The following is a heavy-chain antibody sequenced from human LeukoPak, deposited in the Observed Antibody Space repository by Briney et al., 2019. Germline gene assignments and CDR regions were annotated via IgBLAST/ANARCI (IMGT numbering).Heavy chain of an antibody. CDR1: GFTFTDYT. CDR3: AKNVFGVGVGCSYANAFDS. D-gene: IGHD5-18*01. Sequence: GGSLRLSCAASGFTFTDYTMTWVRQAPGKGLEWVSTMSGGGNHAYYAESFKGRFTVSRDNSKNSLYLQMSSLRVDDTAVYYCAKNVFGVGVGCSYANAFDSWGQGAQVTVSS. V-gene: IGHV3-23*01. CDR2: MSGGGNHA. J-gene: IGHJ4*02.